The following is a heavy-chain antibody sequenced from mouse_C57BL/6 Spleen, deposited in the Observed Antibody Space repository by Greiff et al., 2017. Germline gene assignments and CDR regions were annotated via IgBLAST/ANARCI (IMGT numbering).Heavy chain of an antibody. V-gene: IGHV1-54*01. CDR3: ARGYDGYLYAMDY. CDR1: GYAFTNYL. CDR2: INPGSGGT. D-gene: IGHD2-3*01. J-gene: IGHJ4*01. Sequence: VMLVESGAELVRPGTSVKVSCKASGYAFTNYLIEWVKQRPGQGLEWIGVINPGSGGTNYNEKFKGKATLTADKSSSTAYMQLSSLTSEDSAVYFCARGYDGYLYAMDYWGQGTSVTVSS.